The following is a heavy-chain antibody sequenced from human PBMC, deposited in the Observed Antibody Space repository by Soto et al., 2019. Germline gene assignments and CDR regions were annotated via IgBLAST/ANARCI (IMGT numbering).Heavy chain of an antibody. J-gene: IGHJ5*02. CDR1: GGSISGFY. D-gene: IGHD4-17*01. CDR3: VRDGSKTLRDCFDP. CDR2: VYATGTS. V-gene: IGHV4-4*07. Sequence: SETLALTCTVSGGSISGFYWSWIRKTAGKGLEWMGRVYATGTSDYNPSLRSRIAMSVDISKKTFSLRLRSVTAADTGVYYCVRDGSKTLRDCFDPWGQGILVTVSS.